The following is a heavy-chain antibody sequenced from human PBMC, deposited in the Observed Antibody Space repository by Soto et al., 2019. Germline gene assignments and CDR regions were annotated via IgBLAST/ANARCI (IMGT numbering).Heavy chain of an antibody. CDR2: LYSGGSS. CDR3: ARLGYFEDSGYSYFDS. V-gene: IGHV3-53*01. D-gene: IGHD3-22*01. CDR1: GFIVSRSY. J-gene: IGHJ5*01. Sequence: EVQLVESGGGLVRPGGSLRLSCGVSGFIVSRSYMTWVRQAPGKGLEWVSSLYSGGSSYYSDSVKGRFTISRDNSENTLSLQMNILRAEDTAVYYCARLGYFEDSGYSYFDSWGHGTLVTVSS.